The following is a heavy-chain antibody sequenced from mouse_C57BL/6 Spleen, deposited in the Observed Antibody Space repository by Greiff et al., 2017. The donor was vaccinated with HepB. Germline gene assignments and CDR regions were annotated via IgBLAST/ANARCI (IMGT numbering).Heavy chain of an antibody. Sequence: QVQLKQSGAELVKPGASVKLSCKASGYTFTEYTIHWVKQRSGQGLEWIGWFYPGSGSIKYNEKFKDKATLTADKSSSSVYMELSRLTSEYSAVYFCARHEAHYGEGYWYFDVWGTGTTVTVSS. V-gene: IGHV1-62-2*01. D-gene: IGHD1-1*01. CDR2: FYPGSGSI. CDR1: GYTFTEYT. CDR3: ARHEAHYGEGYWYFDV. J-gene: IGHJ1*03.